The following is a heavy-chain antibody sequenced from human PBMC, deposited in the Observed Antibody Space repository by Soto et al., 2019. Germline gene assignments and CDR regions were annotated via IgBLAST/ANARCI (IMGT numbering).Heavy chain of an antibody. V-gene: IGHV3-21*01. CDR2: ISSSSSYI. Sequence: GGSLRLSCAASGFTFSSYSMNWVRQAPGKGLEWVSSISSSSSYIYYADSVKGRFTISRDNAKNSLYLQMNSLRAEDTAVYYCARDLAWFGESVNWFDPWGQGTLVTVSS. CDR3: ARDLAWFGESVNWFDP. CDR1: GFTFSSYS. D-gene: IGHD3-10*01. J-gene: IGHJ5*02.